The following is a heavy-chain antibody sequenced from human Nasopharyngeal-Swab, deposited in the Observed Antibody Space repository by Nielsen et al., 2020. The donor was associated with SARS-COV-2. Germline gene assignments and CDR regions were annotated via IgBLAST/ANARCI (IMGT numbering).Heavy chain of an antibody. CDR3: AASYGSGSFRSWFDP. J-gene: IGHJ5*02. D-gene: IGHD3-10*01. CDR2: ILDSGTT. V-gene: IGHV4-59*08. Sequence: RQVPGKGLEWIGYILDSGTTTYNPSLKSRVTISIDTSKNHFSLEMTSVTAADTAIYYCAASYGSGSFRSWFDPWGQGTLVTVSS.